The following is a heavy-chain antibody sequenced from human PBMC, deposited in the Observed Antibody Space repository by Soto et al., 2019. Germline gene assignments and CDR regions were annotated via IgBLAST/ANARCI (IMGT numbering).Heavy chain of an antibody. CDR1: GGSISSSNY. V-gene: IGHV4-4*02. Sequence: PSETLSLTCAVSGGSISSSNYWSWIRQPPGKGLEWIGEINHSGSTNYNPSLKSRVTISVDTSKNQFSLKLSSVTAADTAVYYCARGRVGYCSGGSCFTLDYWGQGTLVTVSS. CDR3: ARGRVGYCSGGSCFTLDY. J-gene: IGHJ4*02. CDR2: INHSGST. D-gene: IGHD2-15*01.